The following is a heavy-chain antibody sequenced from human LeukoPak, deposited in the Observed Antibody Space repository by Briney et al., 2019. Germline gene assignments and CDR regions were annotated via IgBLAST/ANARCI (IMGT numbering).Heavy chain of an antibody. D-gene: IGHD3-22*01. CDR1: GFTFSNYW. CDR2: INSDGINT. CDR3: ARDLGQYYDTSDNWFDP. V-gene: IGHV3-74*01. Sequence: GGSLRLSCAASGFTFSNYWMHWVRQVPGKGLVWVSRINSDGINTSYADSVKGRFTISRDNAKNTLNLQMNSLRAEDTAVYYCARDLGQYYDTSDNWFDPWGQGTLVTVSS. J-gene: IGHJ5*02.